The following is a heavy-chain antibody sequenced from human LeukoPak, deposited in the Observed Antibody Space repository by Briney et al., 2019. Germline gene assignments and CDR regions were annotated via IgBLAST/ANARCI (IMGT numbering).Heavy chain of an antibody. CDR1: GGSIGNGDYS. CDR3: ARGGGGYVGFDY. D-gene: IGHD5-12*01. Sequence: NPSQTLSLTCTVSGGSIGNGDYSWTWIRQHPGKGLEWIGYIYYSGSTHYNPSLKSRVTISVDTSKNQFSLKLTSVTAADTAVYHCARGGGGYVGFDYWGQGTLVTVSS. V-gene: IGHV4-31*03. CDR2: IYYSGST. J-gene: IGHJ4*02.